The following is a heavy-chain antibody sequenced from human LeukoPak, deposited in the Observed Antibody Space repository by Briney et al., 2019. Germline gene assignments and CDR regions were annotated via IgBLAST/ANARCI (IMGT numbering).Heavy chain of an antibody. V-gene: IGHV3-30-3*02. CDR1: GFTFSSYA. D-gene: IGHD3-10*01. Sequence: GRSLRLSCAASGFTFSSYAMHWVRQAPGKGLEWVAVISYDGSNKYYADSVKGRFTISRDNSKNTLYLQMNSLRAEDTAVYYCAKWAWFGELPFPYYYYGMDVWGQGTTVTVSS. CDR2: ISYDGSNK. J-gene: IGHJ6*02. CDR3: AKWAWFGELPFPYYYYGMDV.